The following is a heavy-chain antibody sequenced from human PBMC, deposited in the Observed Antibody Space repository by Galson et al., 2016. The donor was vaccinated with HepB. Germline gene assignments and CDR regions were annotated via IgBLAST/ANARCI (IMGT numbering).Heavy chain of an antibody. Sequence: SVKVSCKASGYSFTDYRIHWVRQAPGQGLECMGVINPRGGATDYVQKFQGRVTMTSDTSTRTVYMELSSLTFGDTAVYFCASGLIATGASYYYNVMDVWGQGTTVTVS. CDR1: GYSFTDYR. CDR3: ASGLIATGASYYYNVMDV. V-gene: IGHV1-46*01. J-gene: IGHJ6*02. D-gene: IGHD1-1*01. CDR2: INPRGGAT.